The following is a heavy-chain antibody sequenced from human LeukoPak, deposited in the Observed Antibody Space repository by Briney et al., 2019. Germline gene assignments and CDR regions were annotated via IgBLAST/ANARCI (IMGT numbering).Heavy chain of an antibody. V-gene: IGHV3-9*01. Sequence: GRSLRLSCAASGFTFDDYGMHWVRQAPGKGLEWVSGISWNSGNIGYAGSVKGRFTISRDNAKNSLYLQMNGLRAEDTALYYCAKDACSSTSCSFDYWGQGTLVTVSS. D-gene: IGHD2-2*01. J-gene: IGHJ4*02. CDR2: ISWNSGNI. CDR1: GFTFDDYG. CDR3: AKDACSSTSCSFDY.